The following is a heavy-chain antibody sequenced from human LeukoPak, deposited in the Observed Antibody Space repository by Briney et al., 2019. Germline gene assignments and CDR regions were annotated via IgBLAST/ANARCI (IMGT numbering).Heavy chain of an antibody. Sequence: GRSLRLSCAASGFTFSSYGMHWVRQAPGKGLEWVAVISYDGSNKYYADSVKGRFTISRDNSKNTLYLQMNSLRAEDTAVYYCAKDSREWELLGFVDYWGQGTLVTVSS. V-gene: IGHV3-30*18. CDR3: AKDSREWELLGFVDY. CDR2: ISYDGSNK. CDR1: GFTFSSYG. D-gene: IGHD1-26*01. J-gene: IGHJ4*02.